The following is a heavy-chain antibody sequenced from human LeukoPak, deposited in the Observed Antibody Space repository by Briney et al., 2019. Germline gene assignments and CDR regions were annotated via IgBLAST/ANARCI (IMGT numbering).Heavy chain of an antibody. CDR3: ARDVVVTSSPDAFDI. J-gene: IGHJ3*02. D-gene: IGHD2-21*02. Sequence: PSQTLPLTCTVSGDSISSAGYHWTWIRQLPGKALEWIGYISNSGTTHYNPSLKSRLTISADTSKNQFSLKLSSVTAADTAVYYCARDVVVTSSPDAFDIWGQGRLVTVSS. CDR1: GDSISSAGYH. CDR2: ISNSGTT. V-gene: IGHV4-31*03.